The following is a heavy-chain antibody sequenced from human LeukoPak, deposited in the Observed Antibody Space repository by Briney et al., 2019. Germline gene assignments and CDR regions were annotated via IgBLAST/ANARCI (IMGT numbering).Heavy chain of an antibody. Sequence: SETLSRTCAVSGYSISSGYYWGWIRQPPGKGMEWIGSIYHSGSTYYNPSLKSRVTISVDTSKNQFSLKLSSVTAADTAVYYCARHADYDFWSGYSAGNGDWFDPWGQGTLVTVSS. V-gene: IGHV4-38-2*01. CDR3: ARHADYDFWSGYSAGNGDWFDP. CDR2: IYHSGST. J-gene: IGHJ5*02. CDR1: GYSISSGYY. D-gene: IGHD3-3*01.